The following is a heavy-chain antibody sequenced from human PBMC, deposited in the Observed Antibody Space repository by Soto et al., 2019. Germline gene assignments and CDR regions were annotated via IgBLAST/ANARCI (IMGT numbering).Heavy chain of an antibody. Sequence: SETLSLTCTVSGGSISSSSYYWGWIRRPPGKGLEWIGSIYYSGSTYYNPSLKSRVTISVDTSKNQFSLKLSSVTAADTAVYYCARHDWAKPFDYWGQGTLVTVSS. CDR2: IYYSGST. CDR1: GGSISSSSYY. CDR3: ARHDWAKPFDY. J-gene: IGHJ4*02. D-gene: IGHD3-9*01. V-gene: IGHV4-39*01.